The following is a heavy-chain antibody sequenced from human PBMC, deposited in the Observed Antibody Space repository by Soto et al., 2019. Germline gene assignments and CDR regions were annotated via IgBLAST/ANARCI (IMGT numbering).Heavy chain of an antibody. CDR2: IWYDGSNK. CDR3: ARVPPTVRYFDY. V-gene: IGHV3-33*01. J-gene: IGHJ4*02. CDR1: GFTFSSYG. Sequence: GGSLRLSCAASGFTFSSYGMHWVRQAPGKGLEWVALIWYDGSNKNYVDSVKGRFTISRDNSKNTLYLEMNSLRAEDTAVYYCARVPPTVRYFDYWGQGTLVTVS. D-gene: IGHD6-6*01.